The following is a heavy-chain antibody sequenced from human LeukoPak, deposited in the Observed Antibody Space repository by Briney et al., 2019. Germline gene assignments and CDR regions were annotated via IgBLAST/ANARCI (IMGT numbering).Heavy chain of an antibody. CDR1: GFTFSSYA. CDR3: AKDLGYSYGDYYYYGMDV. J-gene: IGHJ6*02. V-gene: IGHV3-23*01. CDR2: ISGNGGST. D-gene: IGHD5-18*01. Sequence: GGSLRLSCAASGFTFSSYAMSWVRQAPGKGLEWVSAISGNGGSTYYADSVKGRFTISRDNSKNTLYLQMNSLRAEDTAVYYCAKDLGYSYGDYYYYGMDVWGQGTTVTVSS.